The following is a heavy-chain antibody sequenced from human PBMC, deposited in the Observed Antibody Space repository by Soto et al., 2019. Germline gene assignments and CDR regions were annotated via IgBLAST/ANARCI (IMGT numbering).Heavy chain of an antibody. CDR3: AKDLYSVTMIVVVLLGDAFDI. J-gene: IGHJ3*02. V-gene: IGHV3-23*01. D-gene: IGHD3-22*01. CDR2: ISGSGGST. CDR1: GFTFSSYA. Sequence: EVQLLESGGGLVQPGGSLRLSCAASGFTFSSYAMSWVRQAPGKGLEWVSAISGSGGSTYYADSVKGRFTISRDNCKNTLYLQMNSLRAEDTAVYYCAKDLYSVTMIVVVLLGDAFDIWGQGTMVTVSS.